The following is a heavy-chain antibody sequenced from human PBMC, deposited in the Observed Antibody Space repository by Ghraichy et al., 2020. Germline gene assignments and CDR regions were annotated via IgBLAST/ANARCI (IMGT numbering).Heavy chain of an antibody. CDR1: GFTFSSYA. J-gene: IGHJ5*02. Sequence: GGSLRLSCAASGFTFSSYAMSWVRQAPGKGLEWVSTITGGSTYYADSVKGRFTISRDNSKNTLYLQMNSLRDEDTAVYYCAKEAIVGATVLDWFDPWGQGTLVTVSS. CDR3: AKEAIVGATVLDWFDP. D-gene: IGHD1-26*01. CDR2: ITGGST. V-gene: IGHV3-23*01.